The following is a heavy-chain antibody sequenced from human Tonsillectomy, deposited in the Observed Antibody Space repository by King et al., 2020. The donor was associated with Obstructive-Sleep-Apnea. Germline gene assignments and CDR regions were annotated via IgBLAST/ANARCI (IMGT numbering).Heavy chain of an antibody. CDR1: GGSISSGGYY. Sequence: QLQESVPGLVKPSQTLSLTCTVSGGSISSGGYYWSCIRPHPGKGLEWVGYIYYSGSTYYNPSLKSRVTISVDTSKNQFSLKLCSVTAADTAVYYCARVWYGWYFDYWGQGTLVTVSS. J-gene: IGHJ4*02. CDR2: IYYSGST. D-gene: IGHD4-17*01. V-gene: IGHV4-31*03. CDR3: ARVWYGWYFDY.